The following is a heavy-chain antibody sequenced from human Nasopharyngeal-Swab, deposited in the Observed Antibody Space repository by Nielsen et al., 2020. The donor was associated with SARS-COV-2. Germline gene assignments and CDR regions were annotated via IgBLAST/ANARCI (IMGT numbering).Heavy chain of an antibody. CDR3: AKGEGVLERIMITFGGVIVSSPFDY. CDR1: GFTFSSYA. Sequence: GESLKISCAASGFTFSSYAMSWVRQAPGTGLEWISYISSSSTTIFYADSVKGRFTISRDNSKNTLYLQMNSLRAEDTAVYYCAKGEGVLERIMITFGGVIVSSPFDYWGQGTLVTVSS. D-gene: IGHD3-16*02. V-gene: IGHV3-23*01. J-gene: IGHJ4*02. CDR2: ISSSSTTI.